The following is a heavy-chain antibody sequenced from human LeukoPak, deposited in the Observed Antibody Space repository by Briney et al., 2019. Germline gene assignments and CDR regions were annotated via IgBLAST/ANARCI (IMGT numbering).Heavy chain of an antibody. D-gene: IGHD3-22*01. V-gene: IGHV1-69*13. CDR3: ARAPNYYDSSGYYYFFDY. CDR1: GGTFCSYA. J-gene: IGHJ4*02. CDR2: IIPIFGTA. Sequence: SVKVSCKASGGTFCSYAISWVRQAPGQGLEWMGGIIPIFGTANCAQKFQGRVTITADESTSTAYMELSSLRSEDTAVYYCARAPNYYDSSGYYYFFDYWGQGTLVTVSS.